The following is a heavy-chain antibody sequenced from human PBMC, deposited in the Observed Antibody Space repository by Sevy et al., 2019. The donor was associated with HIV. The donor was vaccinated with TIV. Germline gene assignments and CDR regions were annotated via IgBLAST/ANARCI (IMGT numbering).Heavy chain of an antibody. Sequence: GGSLRLSCAASEFTFSSYAMSWVRQAPGKGLEWVSAISGRGGSTYYAHSVKDRFTISRDNSKNTLYLQMNSLRAEDTALYYCAKELFGAAAAFYWYFDLWGRGTLVTVSS. CDR3: AKELFGAAAAFYWYFDL. J-gene: IGHJ2*01. CDR2: ISGRGGST. D-gene: IGHD6-13*01. CDR1: EFTFSSYA. V-gene: IGHV3-23*01.